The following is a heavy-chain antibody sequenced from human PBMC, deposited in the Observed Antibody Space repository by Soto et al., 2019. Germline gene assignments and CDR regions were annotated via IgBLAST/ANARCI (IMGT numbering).Heavy chain of an antibody. D-gene: IGHD3-22*01. V-gene: IGHV4-59*01. CDR2: IYYSGST. CDR3: ARGASYYYDSSGYYYPFDY. J-gene: IGHJ4*02. Sequence: PSETLSLTCTVSGGSISSYYWSWIRQPPGKGLEWIGYIYYSGSTNYNPSLKSRVTISVDTSKNQFSLKLSSVTAADTAVYYCARGASYYYDSSGYYYPFDYWGQGTLVTVSS. CDR1: GGSISSYY.